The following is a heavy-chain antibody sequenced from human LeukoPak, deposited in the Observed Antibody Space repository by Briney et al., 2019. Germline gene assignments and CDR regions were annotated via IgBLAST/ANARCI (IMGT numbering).Heavy chain of an antibody. V-gene: IGHV1-46*01. CDR1: GYTFTSYF. D-gene: IGHD2-21*02. CDR2: INPTGGST. CDR3: ARGRVTATDGFDI. Sequence: APAKVSCKASGYTFTSYFIHWVRQAPGEGLEWMGIINPTGGSTRYAQKFQGRVTMTRDTSTSTVYMELSSLRSEDTAVYYCARGRVTATDGFDIWGQGTTVIVSS. J-gene: IGHJ3*02.